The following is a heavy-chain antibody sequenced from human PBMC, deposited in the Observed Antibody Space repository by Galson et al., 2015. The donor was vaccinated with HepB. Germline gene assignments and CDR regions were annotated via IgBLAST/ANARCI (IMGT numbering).Heavy chain of an antibody. Sequence: SLRLSCAMSGFSISTNAMSWVRQAPGKGLEWVSSITSSGNDAYYAESVKGRLTISRDNSRNTLYLQMNSLRADDTAVYYCATLPGPAAGYFGHWGQGTLVTVSS. V-gene: IGHV3-23*01. CDR3: ATLPGPAAGYFGH. J-gene: IGHJ4*02. CDR1: GFSISTNA. D-gene: IGHD6-13*01. CDR2: ITSSGNDA.